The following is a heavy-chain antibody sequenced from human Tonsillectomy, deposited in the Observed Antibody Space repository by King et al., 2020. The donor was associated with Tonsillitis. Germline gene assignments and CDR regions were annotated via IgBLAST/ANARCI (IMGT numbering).Heavy chain of an antibody. J-gene: IGHJ5*02. Sequence: QLQESGPGLVKPSETLSLTCTVSGGSISSYYWSWIRQPAGEGLEWIGRIYTSVSTNYNPSRKSRVTMSVDTSKNQFSLKLSSVTAADTAVYYCARARGSYAWFDPWGQGTLVTVSS. V-gene: IGHV4-4*07. CDR1: GGSISSYY. D-gene: IGHD1-26*01. CDR3: ARARGSYAWFDP. CDR2: IYTSVST.